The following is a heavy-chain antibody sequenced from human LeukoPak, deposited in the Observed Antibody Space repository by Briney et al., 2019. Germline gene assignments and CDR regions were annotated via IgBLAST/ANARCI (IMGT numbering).Heavy chain of an antibody. CDR1: GFTFSSYA. CDR2: ISGSGAST. J-gene: IGHJ4*02. CDR3: AKGGYGDFRGDY. Sequence: GGSLRLSCAASGFTFSSYAMTWVRQAPGKGLEWVSGISGSGASTYYADSVKGRFIISRDNSKNTLYLQMNSLRAEDTAVYYCAKGGYGDFRGDYWGQGTLVTVSS. D-gene: IGHD4-17*01. V-gene: IGHV3-23*01.